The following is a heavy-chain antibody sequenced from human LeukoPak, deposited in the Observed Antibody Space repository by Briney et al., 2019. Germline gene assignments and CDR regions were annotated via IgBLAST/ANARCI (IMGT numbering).Heavy chain of an antibody. V-gene: IGHV1-69*06. CDR2: IIPIFGTA. D-gene: IGHD2-2*01. CDR1: GGTFSSYA. J-gene: IGHJ4*02. Sequence: GSSVKVSCKASGGTFSSYAISWVRQAPGQGLEWMGGIIPIFGTANYAQKFQGRVTITADKSTSTSYMELSSLRSEDTAVYYCARVAWARGYCSSTSCPCYFDYWGQGTLVTVSS. CDR3: ARVAWARGYCSSTSCPCYFDY.